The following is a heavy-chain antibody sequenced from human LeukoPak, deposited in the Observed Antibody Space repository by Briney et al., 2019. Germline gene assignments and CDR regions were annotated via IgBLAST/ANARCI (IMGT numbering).Heavy chain of an antibody. CDR2: IGTAGDT. V-gene: IGHV3-13*01. Sequence: PGGSLRLSCAASGFTFSSYDMHWVRQATGKGLEWVSAIGTAGDTYYPGSVKGRFTISRENAKNPLYLQMNSLRAGDTAAYYCARGASLRHFDYWGQGTLVTVSS. CDR1: GFTFSSYD. D-gene: IGHD5/OR15-5a*01. CDR3: ARGASLRHFDY. J-gene: IGHJ4*02.